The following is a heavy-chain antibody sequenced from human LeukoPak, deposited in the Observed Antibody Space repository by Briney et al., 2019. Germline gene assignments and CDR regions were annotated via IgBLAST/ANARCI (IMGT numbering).Heavy chain of an antibody. D-gene: IGHD2-2*01. J-gene: IGHJ6*04. CDR2: IKQDGSEK. CDR3: ARDQGTRIVVVPAYDYYYGMDV. Sequence: GGSLRLSCAASGFTFSSDRMSWVRQAPRKGLGWGANIKQDGSEKYYVDSVKGRFTISRDNAKNSLYLQMNSLRAEDTAVYYCARDQGTRIVVVPAYDYYYGMDVWGKGTTVTVSS. V-gene: IGHV3-7*03. CDR1: GFTFSSDR.